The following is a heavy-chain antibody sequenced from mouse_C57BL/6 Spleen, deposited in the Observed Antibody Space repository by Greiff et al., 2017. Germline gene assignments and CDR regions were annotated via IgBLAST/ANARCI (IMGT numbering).Heavy chain of an antibody. CDR2: IYPGNSDT. CDR1: GYTFTSYW. D-gene: IGHD2-4*01. V-gene: IGHV1-5*01. CDR3: TEGGLRSWFAY. Sequence: VQLQQSGTVLARPGASVKMSCKTSGYTFTSYWMPWVNQRPGQGLEWIGAIYPGNSDTSYNQKIKGKAKLTAVTSASTASIELSSLTHEDSAVYYCTEGGLRSWFAYWGQGTLVTVSA. J-gene: IGHJ3*01.